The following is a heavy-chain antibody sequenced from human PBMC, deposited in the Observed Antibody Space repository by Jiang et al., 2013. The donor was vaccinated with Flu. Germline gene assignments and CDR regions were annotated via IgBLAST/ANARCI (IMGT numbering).Heavy chain of an antibody. J-gene: IGHJ2*01. Sequence: SGMCVSWIRQPPGKALEWLALIDWDDDKYYSTSLKTRLTISKDTSKNQVVLTMTNMDPVDTATYYCARIRRNTIFGGYSDLWGRGTLVTVSS. D-gene: IGHD3-3*01. CDR1: SGMC. CDR3: ARIRRNTIFGGYSDL. V-gene: IGHV2-70*01. CDR2: IDWDDDK.